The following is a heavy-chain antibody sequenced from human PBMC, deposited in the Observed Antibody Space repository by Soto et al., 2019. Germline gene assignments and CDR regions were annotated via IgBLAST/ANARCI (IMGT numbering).Heavy chain of an antibody. D-gene: IGHD6-25*01. CDR1: GFTFSSYA. CDR3: GKFFVETGGSSGWRGSFHV. Sequence: EVQLLESGGGLVQPGGSLRLSCAASGFTFSSYAMSWVRQAPGKGLEWVSAIRGTGGTTYYADSVKGRFTISRDNTRNTLHLQRNSLSAEDTAIYFCGKFFVETGGSSGWRGSFHVWGKGTLVTVSS. J-gene: IGHJ4*02. CDR2: IRGTGGTT. V-gene: IGHV3-23*01.